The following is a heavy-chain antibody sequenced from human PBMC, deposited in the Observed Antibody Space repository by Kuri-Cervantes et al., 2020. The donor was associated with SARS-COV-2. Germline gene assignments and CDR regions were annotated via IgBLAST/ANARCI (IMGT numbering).Heavy chain of an antibody. CDR1: GFTFSSYG. Sequence: GESLKISCAASGFTFSSYGMHWVRHAPGKGLEWVAVISYDGSNKYYADSVKVRFTISRDNSKNTLYLQMNSLRAEDTAVYDCVKDAAFACTTFDPWGQGTLVTVSS. D-gene: IGHD1-26*01. V-gene: IGHV3-30*18. CDR2: ISYDGSNK. CDR3: VKDAAFACTTFDP. J-gene: IGHJ5*02.